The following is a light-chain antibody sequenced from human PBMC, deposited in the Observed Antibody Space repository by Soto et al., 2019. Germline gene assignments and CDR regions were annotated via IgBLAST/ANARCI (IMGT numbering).Light chain of an antibody. Sequence: DIQMTQSPATLSASIGDRVTITCRASQIISNWLAWYQQKPGKAPNLLIYGASSLQTGVPSRFSGSASGTEFTLIISSLQHDDFETYSCQQYDSYPYTFGQGTKVDIK. CDR3: QQYDSYPYT. V-gene: IGKV1-5*01. CDR2: GAS. J-gene: IGKJ2*01. CDR1: QIISNW.